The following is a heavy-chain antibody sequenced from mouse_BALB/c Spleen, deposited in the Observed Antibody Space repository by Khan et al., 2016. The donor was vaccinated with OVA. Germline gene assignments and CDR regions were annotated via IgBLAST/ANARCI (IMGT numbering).Heavy chain of an antibody. Sequence: QVQLKQSGAELVRPGTSVKMSCKASGYTFTNYWIGWVKQRPGHGLEWIGDIYPGGGNPYYNEKFKGKATLTADTSSSTAYMQLSSLTSEDSAIYDCARREAARGTGDYMDCWGQGTTVTVSS. V-gene: IGHV1-63*02. CDR2: IYPGGGNP. CDR3: ARREAARGTGDYMDC. J-gene: IGHJ2*01. CDR1: GYTFTNYW. D-gene: IGHD3-1*01.